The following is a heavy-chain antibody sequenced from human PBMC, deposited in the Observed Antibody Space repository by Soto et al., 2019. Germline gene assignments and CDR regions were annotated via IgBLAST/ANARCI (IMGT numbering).Heavy chain of an antibody. J-gene: IGHJ4*02. Sequence: QVQLQESGPGLVKPSETLSLTCTVSGGSISSYYWSWVRQPPGKGLEWIGYIYYSGRTKYNPSLKSRVTISVDTSKNQLSLKLSSVTAADTAVYYCASSTWYGRIDYWGQGTLVTVSS. V-gene: IGHV4-59*08. CDR2: IYYSGRT. D-gene: IGHD6-13*01. CDR1: GGSISSYY. CDR3: ASSTWYGRIDY.